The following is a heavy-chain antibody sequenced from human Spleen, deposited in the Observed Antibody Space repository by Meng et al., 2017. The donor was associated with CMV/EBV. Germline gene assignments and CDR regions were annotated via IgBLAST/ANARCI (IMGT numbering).Heavy chain of an antibody. J-gene: IGHJ4*02. V-gene: IGHV1-2*02. CDR3: ARAASPITIFGVVNRGYFDY. Sequence: GGSLRLSCKASGYTFTGYYMHWVRQAPGQGLEWMGWINPNSGGTNYAQKFQGRVNMTRDTSISTAYMEVSRLRSDDTAVYYCARAASPITIFGVVNRGYFDYWGQGTLVTVSS. D-gene: IGHD3-3*01. CDR1: GYTFTGYY. CDR2: INPNSGGT.